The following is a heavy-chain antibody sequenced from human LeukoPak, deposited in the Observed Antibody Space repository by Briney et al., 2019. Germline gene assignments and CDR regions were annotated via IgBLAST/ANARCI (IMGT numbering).Heavy chain of an antibody. Sequence: GGSLRLSCTASGFTFSNYAMSWVRQAPGKGLEWVSAICGSGISTYYAESLKTRFTISRDNSKNTLYLQMNSLRAEDTAVYYCAKDTDTGYCSSTSCPGNAFDIWGQGTMVTVSS. J-gene: IGHJ3*02. CDR2: ICGSGIST. CDR1: GFTFSNYA. D-gene: IGHD2-2*03. V-gene: IGHV3-23*01. CDR3: AKDTDTGYCSSTSCPGNAFDI.